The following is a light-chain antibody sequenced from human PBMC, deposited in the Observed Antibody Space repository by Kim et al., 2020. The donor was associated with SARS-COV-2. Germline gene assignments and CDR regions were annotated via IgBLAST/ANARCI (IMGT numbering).Light chain of an antibody. J-gene: IGLJ2*01. CDR1: KLGNKY. CDR2: QDS. V-gene: IGLV3-1*01. Sequence: PGHTASITCSGDKLGNKYACWYQQKPGQSPVLVIYQDSKRPSGIPERFSGSNSGNTATLTISGTQAMDEADYYCQAWDSSTNVVFGGGTQLTVL. CDR3: QAWDSSTNVV.